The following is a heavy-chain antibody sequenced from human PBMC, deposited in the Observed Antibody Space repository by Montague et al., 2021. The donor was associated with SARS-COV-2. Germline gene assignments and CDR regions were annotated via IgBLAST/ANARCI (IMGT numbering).Heavy chain of an antibody. CDR2: IYYSGST. CDR3: ARLGQGTMVRGVIISAFDI. V-gene: IGHV4-59*08. D-gene: IGHD3-10*01. J-gene: IGHJ3*02. CDR1: GGSISSYY. Sequence: SETLSLTCTVSGGSISSYYWGWIRQPPGKGLEWIGYIYYSGSTDYNPSLKSRVTISVDTSKNQFSLKLSSVTAADTAVYYCARLGQGTMVRGVIISAFDIWGQGTMVTVSS.